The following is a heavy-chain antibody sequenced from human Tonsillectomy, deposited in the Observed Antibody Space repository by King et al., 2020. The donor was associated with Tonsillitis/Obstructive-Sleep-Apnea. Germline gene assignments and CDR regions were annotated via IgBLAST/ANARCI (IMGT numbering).Heavy chain of an antibody. J-gene: IGHJ4*02. V-gene: IGHV5-51*01. CDR3: ARHFRFGLVPAVMTALDY. CDR1: GYSFTSYW. Sequence: QLVQSGAEVKEPGESLKISCKGSGYSFTSYWIGWVRQVPGKGLEWMGIIYPGDSDTRYSPSFQGQVTISADKSISTAYLQWSSLKDSDTTMYYCARHFRFGLVPAVMTALDYWGQGTLVTVSS. CDR2: IYPGDSDT. D-gene: IGHD2-2*01.